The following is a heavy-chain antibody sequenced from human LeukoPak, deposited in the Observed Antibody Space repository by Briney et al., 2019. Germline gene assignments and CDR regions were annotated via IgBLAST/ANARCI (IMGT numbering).Heavy chain of an antibody. V-gene: IGHV4-4*07. CDR1: GGSISSYY. Sequence: PSETLSLTCTVSGGSISSYYWSWIRQPAGKGLEWIGRIYTSGSTNYNPSLKSRVTMSVDTSKNQFSLKLSSVTAADTAVYYCAREVRTYGFNWFDPWGQGTLVTVSS. CDR3: AREVRTYGFNWFDP. J-gene: IGHJ5*02. CDR2: IYTSGST. D-gene: IGHD3-10*01.